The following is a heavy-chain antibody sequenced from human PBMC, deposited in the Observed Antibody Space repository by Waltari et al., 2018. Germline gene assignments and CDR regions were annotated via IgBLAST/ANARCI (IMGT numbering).Heavy chain of an antibody. CDR1: GDSLSSSTYS. V-gene: IGHV4-39*01. J-gene: IGHJ4*02. CDR3: ARHGRVVDVVVVVAATTIDY. CDR2: IFESGST. D-gene: IGHD2-15*01. Sequence: QLQLQESGPGLVKPSETLSLTCTVSGDSLSSSTYSLGWIRQPPGKGLEWIGSIFESGSTYYNPSFYSRVTISVDTSKNQFSLQLSSVTAADTAVYYCARHGRVVDVVVVVAATTIDYWGQGTLVTVSS.